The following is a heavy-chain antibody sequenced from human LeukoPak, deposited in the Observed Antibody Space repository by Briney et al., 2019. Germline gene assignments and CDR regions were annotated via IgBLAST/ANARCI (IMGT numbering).Heavy chain of an antibody. J-gene: IGHJ6*02. D-gene: IGHD6-13*01. V-gene: IGHV1-69*13. CDR1: GGTFSSYA. Sequence: SVKVSCKASGGTFSSYAISWVRQAPGQGLERMGGIIPIFGTANYAQKFQGRVTITADESTSTAYMELSSLRSEDTAVYYCARDSRIAAAGTPNYYYYYGMDVWGQGTTVTVSS. CDR3: ARDSRIAAAGTPNYYYYYGMDV. CDR2: IIPIFGTA.